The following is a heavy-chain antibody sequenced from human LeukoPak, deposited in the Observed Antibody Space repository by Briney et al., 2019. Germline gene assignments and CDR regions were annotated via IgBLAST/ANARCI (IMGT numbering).Heavy chain of an antibody. D-gene: IGHD3-3*01. V-gene: IGHV3-23*01. Sequence: GGSLRLSCTASGFTFSSYTMTWVRQAPGKGLKWVSTITTGDGNTYYADSVKGRFTVSRDDSKNTLYLQMNSLRAEDTAVYYCAKQDEAITIFGVVIPPPSYWGQGTLVTVSS. CDR3: AKQDEAITIFGVVIPPPSY. CDR1: GFTFSSYT. CDR2: ITTGDGNT. J-gene: IGHJ4*02.